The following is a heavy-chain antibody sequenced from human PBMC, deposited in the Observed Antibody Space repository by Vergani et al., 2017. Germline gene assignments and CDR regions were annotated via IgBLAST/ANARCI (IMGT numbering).Heavy chain of an antibody. CDR2: MNPNSGNT. V-gene: IGHV1-8*01. D-gene: IGHD6-19*01. J-gene: IGHJ4*02. CDR3: ARGLIGKAVAAY. CDR1: GYTLTELS. Sequence: QVQLVQSGAEVKKPGASVKVSCKVSGYTLTELSMHWVRQAPGKGLEWMGWMNPNSGNTGYAQKFQGRVTMTRNTSLSTAYMELSSLRAEDTAVYYCARGLIGKAVAAYWGQGTLVTVSS.